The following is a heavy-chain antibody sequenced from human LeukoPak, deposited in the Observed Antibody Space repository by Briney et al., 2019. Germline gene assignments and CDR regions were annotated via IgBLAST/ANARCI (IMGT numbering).Heavy chain of an antibody. CDR1: GGSISSGGHY. Sequence: TSETLSLTCAVSGGSISSGGHYWSWIRQPPGKGLEWIGEINHSGSTNYNPSLKSRVTISVDTSKNQFSLKLSSVTAADTAVYYCARGPGELRSPMVGYNWFDPWGQGTLVTVSS. CDR3: ARGPGELRSPMVGYNWFDP. J-gene: IGHJ5*02. CDR2: INHSGST. D-gene: IGHD1-7*01. V-gene: IGHV4-34*01.